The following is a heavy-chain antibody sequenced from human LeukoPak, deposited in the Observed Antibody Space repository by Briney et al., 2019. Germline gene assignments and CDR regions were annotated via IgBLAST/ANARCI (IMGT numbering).Heavy chain of an antibody. CDR2: IYYSGST. Sequence: SETLSLTCTVSGGSISSSSYYWGWIRQPPGKGLEWIGSIYYSGSTYYNPSLKSRVTISVDTSKNQFSLKLSSVTAADTAVYYCARKRDSYGDYGVYWGQGTPVTVSS. J-gene: IGHJ4*02. D-gene: IGHD4-17*01. CDR1: GGSISSSSYY. CDR3: ARKRDSYGDYGVY. V-gene: IGHV4-39*07.